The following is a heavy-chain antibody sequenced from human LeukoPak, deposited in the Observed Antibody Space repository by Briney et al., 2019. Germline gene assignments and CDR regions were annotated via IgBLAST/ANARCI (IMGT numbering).Heavy chain of an antibody. CDR2: IYYSGST. J-gene: IGHJ3*02. CDR1: GGSVSSGSYY. CDR3: ARSEVISDAFDI. D-gene: IGHD3-22*01. V-gene: IGHV4-61*01. Sequence: PSETLSLTCTVSGGSVSSGSYYWSWIRQPPGKGLEWIGYIYYSGSTNYNPSFKSRVTISVDTSKNQFSLKLSSVTAADTAVYYCARSEVISDAFDIWGQGTMVTVSS.